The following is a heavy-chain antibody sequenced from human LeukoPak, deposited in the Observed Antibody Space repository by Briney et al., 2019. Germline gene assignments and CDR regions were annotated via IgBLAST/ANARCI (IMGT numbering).Heavy chain of an antibody. CDR2: IHYDGTIE. V-gene: IGHV3-30*02. Sequence: GVSLSPSCAASGFTLSYYCMHWVRQAPGKGLEWVAFIHYDGTIEYYADSVKDRSSIHRDNHKNTLYLQVNSVKTEDTAVYYCTTVAWIQLPWPHYYYYMDVWGKRTTAPISS. CDR1: GFTLSYYC. CDR3: TTVAWIQLPWPHYYYYMDV. J-gene: IGHJ6*03. D-gene: IGHD5-18*01.